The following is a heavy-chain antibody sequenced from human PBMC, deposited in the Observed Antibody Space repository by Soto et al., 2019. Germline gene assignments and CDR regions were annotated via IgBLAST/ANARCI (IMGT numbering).Heavy chain of an antibody. V-gene: IGHV1-18*01. Sequence: QVQLVQSGAEVKKPGASVKVSCKASGYTFTSYGISWVRQAPGQGLEWMGWISAYNGNTNYAQKLQGRVTMTTDTSTSTAYMDLRSLRSDDTAVYYCARSFSRIAVAGVGWFDPWGQGTLVTVSS. D-gene: IGHD6-19*01. CDR2: ISAYNGNT. CDR1: GYTFTSYG. CDR3: ARSFSRIAVAGVGWFDP. J-gene: IGHJ5*02.